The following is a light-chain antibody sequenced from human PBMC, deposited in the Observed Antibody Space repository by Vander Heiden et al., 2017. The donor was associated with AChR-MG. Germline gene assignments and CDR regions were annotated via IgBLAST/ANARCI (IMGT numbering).Light chain of an antibody. V-gene: IGLV1-40*01. CDR2: DNH. J-gene: IGLJ2*01. CDR1: SSNIGSPYD. CDR3: QSYDNSLSGWV. Sequence: QSVLTPPPSVSGAPGQSITSPCTGTSSNIGSPYDVHWYQQFPGPAPKLLIYDNHKRPSGGPDRFSGSKSGTSASLAITGLQAEDEADYYCQSYDNSLSGWVFGGGTKLTVL.